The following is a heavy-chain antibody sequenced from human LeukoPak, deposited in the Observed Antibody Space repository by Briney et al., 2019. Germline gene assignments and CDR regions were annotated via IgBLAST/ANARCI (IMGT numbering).Heavy chain of an antibody. CDR2: VSPSGDAI. D-gene: IGHD3-10*01. V-gene: IGHV3-48*04. J-gene: IGHJ4*02. CDR3: ASDSSYGSGTYYNSGPFDF. Sequence: GGSLRLSCAASGFTFSSYAMSWVRQAPGKGLEWISHVSPSGDAIYYADSVEGRFTISRDNAKNSLYLQMNSLRVEDTAVYYCASDSSYGSGTYYNSGPFDFWGQGTLVTVSS. CDR1: GFTFSSYA.